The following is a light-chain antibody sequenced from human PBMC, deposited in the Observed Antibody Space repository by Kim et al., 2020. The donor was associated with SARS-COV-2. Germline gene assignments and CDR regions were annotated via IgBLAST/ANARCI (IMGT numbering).Light chain of an antibody. V-gene: IGKV4-1*01. Sequence: DIVMTQSPDSLAVSLGERATINCKSSQSVSNKLVWYQQKPGQPPKLLIRWSSDRESGVPDRFSGSGSGTDFTLTISSLQAEDVAVYYCQQYHNLPYTFGQGTKLE. CDR1: QSVSNK. CDR3: QQYHNLPYT. J-gene: IGKJ2*01. CDR2: WSS.